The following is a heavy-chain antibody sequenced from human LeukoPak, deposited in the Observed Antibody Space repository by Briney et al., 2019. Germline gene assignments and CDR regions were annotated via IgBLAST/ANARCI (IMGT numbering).Heavy chain of an antibody. D-gene: IGHD6-19*01. CDR1: GYIFNGYY. J-gene: IGHJ5*02. CDR2: INPNSGGT. CDR3: ARGNSGWYNWFDP. Sequence: VASVKVSCKASGYIFNGYYIHWVRQAPGQGLEWMGWINPNSGGTNYAQKFQGRVTMTRDTSISTAYMEMSRLRYDDTAVYYCARGNSGWYNWFDPWGREPWSPSPQ. V-gene: IGHV1-2*02.